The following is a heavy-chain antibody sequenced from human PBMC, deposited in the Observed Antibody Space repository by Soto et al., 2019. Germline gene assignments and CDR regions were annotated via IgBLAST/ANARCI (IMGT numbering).Heavy chain of an antibody. Sequence: EVLLVESGGGLVQPGGSLRLSCAASGFTFSNNWMTWGRQAPGKRLEWVANIKQDGSEKYYVDSVKGRFTISRDNAKNSLYLQMNSLRVEDTAVYYCARGSYGSGNYYKGDWFDPWGQGTLVIVSS. J-gene: IGHJ5*02. CDR1: GFTFSNNW. D-gene: IGHD3-10*01. CDR3: ARGSYGSGNYYKGDWFDP. CDR2: IKQDGSEK. V-gene: IGHV3-7*01.